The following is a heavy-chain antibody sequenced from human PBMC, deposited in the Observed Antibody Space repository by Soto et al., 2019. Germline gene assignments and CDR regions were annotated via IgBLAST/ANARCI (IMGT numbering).Heavy chain of an antibody. V-gene: IGHV3-72*01. CDR3: SRVHPRAKTPHY. J-gene: IGHJ4*02. Sequence: GSLRLSCTVSAVSEFSFSDQYMDWVRQAPGKGLEWVGRSRNRVNNLSTAYAASVQGRFTISRDESKNTVYLQMHSLKTDDTAVYYFSRVHPRAKTPHYWGPGTLVTVSS. CDR1: EFSFSDQY. CDR2: SRNRVNNLST. D-gene: IGHD2-15*01.